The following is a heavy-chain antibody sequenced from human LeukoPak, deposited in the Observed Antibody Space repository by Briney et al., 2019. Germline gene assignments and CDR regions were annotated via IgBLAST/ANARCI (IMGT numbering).Heavy chain of an antibody. CDR1: GGSISSYY. J-gene: IGHJ4*02. CDR2: IYYSGSP. Sequence: SETLSLTGTGSGGSISSYYWRWMRQPPGKGREGSGYIYYSGSPTYHPSLKSRVTISVAPSTTQFSLKLSSVTAAAPAVYSCARAGTYYDFWSGYYVPPFDYWGQGTLVTVSS. D-gene: IGHD3-3*01. CDR3: ARAGTYYDFWSGYYVPPFDY. V-gene: IGHV4-59*01.